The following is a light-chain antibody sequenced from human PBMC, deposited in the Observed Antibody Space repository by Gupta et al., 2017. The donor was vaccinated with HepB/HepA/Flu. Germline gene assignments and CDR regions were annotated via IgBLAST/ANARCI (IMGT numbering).Light chain of an antibody. J-gene: IGKJ1*01. CDR2: RTS. CDR1: KSVSSNY. V-gene: IGKV3-20*01. Sequence: EIVLTQAPGTLSLSSGSRATLACRAGKSVSSNYLAWYQQKPGQAPRLLIYRTSSRATGIPDRISGRGSCTDIALTINRLEPKDFAVYYCQQHGTSPRTFGQGTKVEIK. CDR3: QQHGTSPRT.